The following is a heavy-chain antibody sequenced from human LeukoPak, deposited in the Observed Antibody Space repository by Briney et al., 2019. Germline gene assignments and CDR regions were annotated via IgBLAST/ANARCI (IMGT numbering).Heavy chain of an antibody. Sequence: GASVKVSCKASGYTFTSYYMHWVRQAPGQGLEWMGIINPSGGSTSYAQKFQGRVTITADKSTSTAYMELSSLRSEDTAVYYCARDIWAESGDSSGYFDYWGQGTLVTVSS. J-gene: IGHJ4*02. CDR3: ARDIWAESGDSSGYFDY. D-gene: IGHD3-22*01. V-gene: IGHV1-46*01. CDR1: GYTFTSYY. CDR2: INPSGGST.